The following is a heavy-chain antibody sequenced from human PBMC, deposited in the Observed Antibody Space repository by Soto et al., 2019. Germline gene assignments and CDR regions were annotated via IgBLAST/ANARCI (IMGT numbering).Heavy chain of an antibody. Sequence: QVQLVQSGAEVKKPGSSVKVSCKASGRTFNNYAISWVRQAPGIGFEWLGVIIPIGGTPEHAQKFQGRVTISADESTNTAYMELSSLRSEDTAVYYCATHYYAGSGHYFIFEHWGQGTLVTVSS. D-gene: IGHD3-22*01. CDR2: IIPIGGTP. V-gene: IGHV1-69*01. J-gene: IGHJ4*02. CDR3: ATHYYAGSGHYFIFEH. CDR1: GRTFNNYA.